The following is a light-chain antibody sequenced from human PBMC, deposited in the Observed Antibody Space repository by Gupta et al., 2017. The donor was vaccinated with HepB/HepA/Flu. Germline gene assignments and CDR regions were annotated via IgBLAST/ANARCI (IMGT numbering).Light chain of an antibody. Sequence: DIQMTQSPSSLSASVGDRVTITCRASQSMSIYLNWYQQKPGKAPKLLNYAATSLQSGVPSRFSGSGSGTDFTLTISSQQPEDFATYYCQQSYSTPLTFGGGTKVEIK. J-gene: IGKJ4*02. CDR2: AAT. V-gene: IGKV1-39*01. CDR3: QQSYSTPLT. CDR1: QSMSIY.